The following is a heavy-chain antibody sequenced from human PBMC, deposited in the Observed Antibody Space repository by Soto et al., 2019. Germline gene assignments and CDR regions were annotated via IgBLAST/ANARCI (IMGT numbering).Heavy chain of an antibody. J-gene: IGHJ4*02. CDR1: GFTFSSYA. Sequence: EVPLLDSGGGLVQPGGSLRLSCAASGFTFSSYAMNWVRQAPGKGLEWVSVISGSGDSTYYADSVKGRFTISRDNSKNTLYLQMNSPRTEDTAVYYWARGGPGTYFDYWGQGTMVTVSS. CDR3: ARGGPGTYFDY. D-gene: IGHD6-13*01. CDR2: ISGSGDST. V-gene: IGHV3-23*01.